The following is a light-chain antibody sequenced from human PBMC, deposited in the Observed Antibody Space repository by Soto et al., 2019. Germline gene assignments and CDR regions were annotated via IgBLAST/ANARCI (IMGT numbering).Light chain of an antibody. CDR1: QSVSSNY. Sequence: EIVLTQSPGTLSLSPGERATLSCRASQSVSSNYLAWYQQKPGQAPRLLIYGASSRATGIPDRFSGSGSGTEFTLTISRLEPEDFATYYCQQSYSMPGTFGQGTKVDIK. V-gene: IGKV3-20*01. CDR2: GAS. J-gene: IGKJ1*01. CDR3: QQSYSMPGT.